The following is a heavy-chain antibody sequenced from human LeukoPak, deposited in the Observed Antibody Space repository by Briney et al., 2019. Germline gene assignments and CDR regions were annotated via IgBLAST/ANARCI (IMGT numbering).Heavy chain of an antibody. CDR2: ISRSGEIS. D-gene: IGHD3-22*01. J-gene: IGHJ4*02. CDR1: GFTFRDFA. V-gene: IGHV3-23*01. CDR3: AKSDDNSNFHLTGYLDY. Sequence: GGSLRLSCAASGFTFRDFAMNWVRQAPGKGLEWVSIISRSGEISYHANSVTGRFTISRDNSKSTLYLQMNSLKAEDTAVYFCAKSDDNSNFHLTGYLDYWGQGTLVSVSS.